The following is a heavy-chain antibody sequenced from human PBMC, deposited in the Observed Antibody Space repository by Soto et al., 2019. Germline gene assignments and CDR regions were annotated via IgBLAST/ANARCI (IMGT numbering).Heavy chain of an antibody. CDR3: AKGDSGTTPPYYFDR. D-gene: IGHD1-1*01. J-gene: IGHJ4*02. CDR2: ISGDGETT. Sequence: GGSLRLSCAASGFSISKFSMNWVRQAPGKGLDWVSSISGDGETTAYADSVQGRFTISKDNSKNTVSLQMRSLTAEDTAVHYCAKGDSGTTPPYYFDRWGQGTLVTVSS. V-gene: IGHV3-23*01. CDR1: GFSISKFS.